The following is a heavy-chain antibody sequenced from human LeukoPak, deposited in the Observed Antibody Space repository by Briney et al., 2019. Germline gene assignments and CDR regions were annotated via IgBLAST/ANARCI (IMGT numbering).Heavy chain of an antibody. CDR1: GFSFGNYA. Sequence: GGSLRLSCVASGFSFGNYAMSWVRQAPGKGLQWVSQISGTGGATWYAGFARNRFTISRDNSKKTLYLQMSGLRVEDTAMYYCVKDPRDTYGTNWFVSWGQGTLLIVSS. CDR3: VKDPRDTYGTNWFVS. D-gene: IGHD2-21*01. CDR2: ISGTGGAT. V-gene: IGHV3-23*01. J-gene: IGHJ5*01.